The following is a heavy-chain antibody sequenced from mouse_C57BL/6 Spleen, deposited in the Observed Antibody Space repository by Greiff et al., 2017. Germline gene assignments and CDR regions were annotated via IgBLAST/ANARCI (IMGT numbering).Heavy chain of an antibody. CDR3: ARRRDWEGAWFAY. J-gene: IGHJ3*01. CDR1: GYAFSSYW. D-gene: IGHD4-1*01. V-gene: IGHV1-80*01. Sequence: VQLQQSGAELVKPGASVKISCKASGYAFSSYWMNWVKQRPGKGLEWIGKIYPGDGDTTYNGKFKGKATLTADTSSSTAYMQLSSLTYEDSAVYFCARRRDWEGAWFAYWGQGTLVTVSA. CDR2: IYPGDGDT.